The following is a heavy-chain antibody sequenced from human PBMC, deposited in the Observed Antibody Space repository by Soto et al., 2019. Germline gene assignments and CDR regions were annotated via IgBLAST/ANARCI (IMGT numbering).Heavy chain of an antibody. Sequence: EVQLVESGGGLVQPGGSLRLSCAASGFTVSSNYMSWVRQAPGKGLEWVSVIYSGGSTYYADSVKGRFTISRDNSKNTLYLQMNSLRAEDTAVYYCARIGSLGLLRRNYYMDVWGKGTTVTVSS. V-gene: IGHV3-66*01. CDR1: GFTVSSNY. CDR2: IYSGGST. D-gene: IGHD4-17*01. CDR3: ARIGSLGLLRRNYYMDV. J-gene: IGHJ6*03.